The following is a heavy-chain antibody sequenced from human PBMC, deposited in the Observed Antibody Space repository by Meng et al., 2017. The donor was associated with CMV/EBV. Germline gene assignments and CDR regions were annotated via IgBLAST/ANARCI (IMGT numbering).Heavy chain of an antibody. CDR2: IRYDGSNK. CDR1: GFTFSSYG. Sequence: GESLKISCAASGFTFSSYGMHWVRQAPGKGLEWVAFIRYDGSNKYYADSVKGRFTISRDNSKNTLYLQMNSLRAEDTAVYYCAKASMDYSIYAGYFDYWGQGTLVTVSS. D-gene: IGHD4-11*01. J-gene: IGHJ4*02. CDR3: AKASMDYSIYAGYFDY. V-gene: IGHV3-30*02.